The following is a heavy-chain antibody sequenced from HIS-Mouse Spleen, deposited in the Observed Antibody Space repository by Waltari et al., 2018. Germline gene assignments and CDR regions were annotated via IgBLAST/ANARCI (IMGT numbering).Heavy chain of an antibody. J-gene: IGHJ4*02. CDR2: IGNSGDT. D-gene: IGHD4-4*01. V-gene: IGHV3-13*01. CDR3: ARGYSNYVPYFDY. CDR1: GFTFSSYD. Sequence: EVQLVESGGGLVQPGGSLRLSCAASGFTFSSYDMPWVRHATGKGPGGWSAIGNSGDTYSPGSVKGRFTISRENAKNSLYLQMNSLRAGDTAVYYCARGYSNYVPYFDYWGQGTLVTVSS.